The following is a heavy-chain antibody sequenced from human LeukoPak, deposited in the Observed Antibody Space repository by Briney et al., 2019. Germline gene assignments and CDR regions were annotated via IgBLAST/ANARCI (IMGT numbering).Heavy chain of an antibody. CDR1: GFTFSSYW. D-gene: IGHD1-26*01. V-gene: IGHV3-74*01. J-gene: IGHJ4*02. Sequence: GGSLRLSCAASGFTFSSYWVQWVRQAPGKGLVWISRISSDGSSLSYADSVKGRFTISRDNAKNTVYLQMNSLRAEDTAVYYCARSRYTGSHFDYWGQGTLVTVSS. CDR3: ARSRYTGSHFDY. CDR2: ISSDGSSL.